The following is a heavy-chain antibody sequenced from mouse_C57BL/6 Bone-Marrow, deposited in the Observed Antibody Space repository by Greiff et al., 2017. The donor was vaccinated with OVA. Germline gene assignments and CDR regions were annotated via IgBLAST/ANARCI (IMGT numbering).Heavy chain of an antibody. Sequence: QVHVKQSGPELVKPGASVKISCKASGYSFTSYYIHWVKQRPGQGLEWIGWIYPGSGNTKYNEKFKGKATLTADTSSSTAYMQLSSLTSEDSAVYYCARSGDSFDYWGQGTTLTVSS. V-gene: IGHV1-66*01. CDR2: IYPGSGNT. J-gene: IGHJ2*01. CDR3: ARSGDSFDY. D-gene: IGHD3-1*01. CDR1: GYSFTSYY.